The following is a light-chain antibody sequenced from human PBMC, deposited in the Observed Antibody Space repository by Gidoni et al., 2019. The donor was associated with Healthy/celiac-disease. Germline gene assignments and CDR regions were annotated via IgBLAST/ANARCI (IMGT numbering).Light chain of an antibody. Sequence: ESVLTQSPATLSLSPGERATLSCRASQSVSSYLAWYQQKPGQAPSLLIYDASYRATGIPARFRGSGSGTDFTLTLSCLEPEDFAVYYCQQRSNWPTFGGGTKVEIK. CDR3: QQRSNWPT. V-gene: IGKV3-11*01. CDR1: QSVSSY. CDR2: DAS. J-gene: IGKJ4*01.